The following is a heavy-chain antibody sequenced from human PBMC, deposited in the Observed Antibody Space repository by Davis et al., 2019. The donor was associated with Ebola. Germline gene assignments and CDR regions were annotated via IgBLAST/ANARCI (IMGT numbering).Heavy chain of an antibody. CDR2: ISSSSSYI. CDR3: ARRWPYGDHVGWYYGMDV. V-gene: IGHV3-21*01. CDR1: GFTFSSYS. J-gene: IGHJ6*02. Sequence: GESLKISCAASGFTFSSYSMNWVRQAPGKGLEWVSSISSSSSYIYYADSVKGRFTISRENAKNSLYLQMNSLRAGDTAVYYCARRWPYGDHVGWYYGMDVWGQGTTVTVSS. D-gene: IGHD4-17*01.